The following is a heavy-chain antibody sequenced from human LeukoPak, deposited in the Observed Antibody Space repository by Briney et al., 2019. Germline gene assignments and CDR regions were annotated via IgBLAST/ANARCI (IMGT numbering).Heavy chain of an antibody. Sequence: SETLSLTCSVSGGSINSHYWSWIRQPPGKRVEWIGYIFNTGNTNYNPSLASRVTMSVDTPKAQFFLRLSPVTAADTAIYYCASRPADTTWYGVFDYWSQGTLVTVSS. CDR2: IFNTGNT. CDR3: ASRPADTTWYGVFDY. CDR1: GGSINSHY. D-gene: IGHD3-10*01. V-gene: IGHV4-59*11. J-gene: IGHJ4*02.